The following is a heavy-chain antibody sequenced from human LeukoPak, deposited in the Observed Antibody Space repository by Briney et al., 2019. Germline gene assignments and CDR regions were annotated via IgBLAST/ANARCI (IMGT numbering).Heavy chain of an antibody. CDR3: ASLDRQLANYFDY. D-gene: IGHD6-13*01. V-gene: IGHV1-69*04. Sequence: GASVKVSCKASGGTFSSYAISWVRQAPGQGLEWMGRIIPIFGIANYAQKFQGRVTITADKSTSTAYMELSSLRSEDTAVYYCASLDRQLANYFDYWGQGTLVTVSS. CDR1: GGTFSSYA. CDR2: IIPIFGIA. J-gene: IGHJ4*02.